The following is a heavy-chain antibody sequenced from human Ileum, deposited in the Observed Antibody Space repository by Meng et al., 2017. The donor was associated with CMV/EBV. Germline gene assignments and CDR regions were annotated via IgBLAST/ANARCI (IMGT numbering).Heavy chain of an antibody. CDR2: IYHDGSRT. CDR3: AKDDNHYLGEGGS. D-gene: IGHD3-16*01. Sequence: GGSLRLSCVGSGFTFSGYAMSWVRQAPGKGLEWVSVIYHDGSRTYYADSVKGRFTIFRDNAKNTVWLQMNSLRADDTAVYYCAKDDNHYLGEGGSWGQGTLVTVSS. V-gene: IGHV3-23*03. J-gene: IGHJ5*02. CDR1: GFTFSGYA.